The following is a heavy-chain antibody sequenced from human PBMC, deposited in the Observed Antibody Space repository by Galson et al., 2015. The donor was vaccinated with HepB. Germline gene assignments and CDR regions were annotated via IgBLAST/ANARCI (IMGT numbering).Heavy chain of an antibody. CDR1: GFTFSSYG. D-gene: IGHD3-10*01. CDR2: ISYDGSNK. J-gene: IGHJ6*02. CDR3: AKCGGVRGYYYGSGSYCYYGMDV. V-gene: IGHV3-30*18. Sequence: SLRLSCAASGFTFSSYGMHWVRQAPGKGLEWVAVISYDGSNKYYADSVKGRFTIPRDNSKNTLYLQMNSLRAEDTAVYYCAKCGGVRGYYYGSGSYCYYGMDVWGQGTTVTVSS.